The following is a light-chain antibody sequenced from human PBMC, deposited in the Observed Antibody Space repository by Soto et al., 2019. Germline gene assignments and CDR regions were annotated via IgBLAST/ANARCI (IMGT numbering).Light chain of an antibody. CDR2: EVT. J-gene: IGLJ1*01. Sequence: QSVLTQPPSASGSPGQSVTISCTGTSSDVGGYNYVSWYQQHPGKAPKLMIYEVTKRPSGVPDRFSGSKSGNTASLTVSGLLPEDEADYYCASYAGGNKVFGTGTKATVL. CDR1: SSDVGGYNY. CDR3: ASYAGGNKV. V-gene: IGLV2-8*01.